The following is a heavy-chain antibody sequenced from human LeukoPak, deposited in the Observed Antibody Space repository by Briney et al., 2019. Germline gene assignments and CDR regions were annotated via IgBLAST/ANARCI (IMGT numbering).Heavy chain of an antibody. J-gene: IGHJ6*04. CDR3: ARERVATGGMDV. Sequence: ASVTVSFKASGYTFTSYGISWVRQAPGQGLEWMGWISAYNGNTNYAQKLQGRVTMTTDTSTSTAYMELRSLRSGDTAVYYCARERVATGGMDVWGKGTTVTVSS. CDR1: GYTFTSYG. D-gene: IGHD5-12*01. V-gene: IGHV1-18*04. CDR2: ISAYNGNT.